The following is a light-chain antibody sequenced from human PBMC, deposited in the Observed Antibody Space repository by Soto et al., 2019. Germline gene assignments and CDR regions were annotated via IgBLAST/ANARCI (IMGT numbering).Light chain of an antibody. CDR3: QQYNSYRT. CDR1: RSISSW. Sequence: GDRVTITCRASRSISSWLAWYQQKPGKAPKLLIYDASSLESGVPSRFSGSGSGTEFTLTISSLQPDDFATYYCQQYNSYRTFGQGTKVDIK. J-gene: IGKJ1*01. V-gene: IGKV1-5*01. CDR2: DAS.